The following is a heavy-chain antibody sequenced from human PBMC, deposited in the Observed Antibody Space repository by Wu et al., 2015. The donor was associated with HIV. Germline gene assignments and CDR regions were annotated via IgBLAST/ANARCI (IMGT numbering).Heavy chain of an antibody. Sequence: QVQLVQSGAEVKKPGSSVKVSCKASGGTFSSYAISWVRQAPGQGLEWMGGIIPIFGTANYAQKFQGRVIITTDESTSTAYMELSSLRSEDTAVYYCARLGGEISSWYSNELSFWGQGTLVTVSS. CDR2: IIPIFGTA. V-gene: IGHV1-69*05. J-gene: IGHJ4*02. CDR3: ARLGGEISSWYSNELSF. D-gene: IGHD6-13*01. CDR1: GGTFSSYA.